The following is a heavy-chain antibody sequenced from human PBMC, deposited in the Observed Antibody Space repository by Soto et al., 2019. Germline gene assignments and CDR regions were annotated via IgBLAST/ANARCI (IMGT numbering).Heavy chain of an antibody. CDR1: GYTFTSYD. CDR2: MNPNSGNT. V-gene: IGHV1-8*01. J-gene: IGHJ6*03. D-gene: IGHD3-16*01. Sequence: WASVKVSCKASGYTFTSYDINWVRQATGQGLEWMGWMNPNSGNTGYAQKFQGRVTMTRNTSISTAYMELSSLRSEDTAVYYCARGTGGDFYYYYYMDVWGKGTTVTVSS. CDR3: ARGTGGDFYYYYYMDV.